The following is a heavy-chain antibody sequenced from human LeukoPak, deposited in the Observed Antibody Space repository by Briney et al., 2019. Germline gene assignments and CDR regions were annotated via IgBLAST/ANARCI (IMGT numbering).Heavy chain of an antibody. CDR2: TYYRSKWYN. V-gene: IGHV6-1*01. J-gene: IGHJ3*02. CDR3: AREVVAAAGTIFAFDI. CDR1: GDSVSSNSAA. Sequence: SQTLSLTCAISGDSVSSNSAAWTWIRQSPSRGLEWLGRTYYRSKWYNDYAVSVKSRITINPDTSKNQFSLQLNSVTPEDTAVYYCAREVVAAAGTIFAFDIWGQGTMVTVSS. D-gene: IGHD6-13*01.